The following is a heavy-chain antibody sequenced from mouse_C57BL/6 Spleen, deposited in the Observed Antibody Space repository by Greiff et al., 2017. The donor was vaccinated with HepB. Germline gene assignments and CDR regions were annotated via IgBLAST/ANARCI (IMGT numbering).Heavy chain of an antibody. CDR2: IYPGDGDT. Sequence: VQLQQSGPELVKPGASVKISCKASGYAFSSSWMNWVKQRPGKGLEWIGRIYPGDGDTNYNGKFKGKATLTADKSSSTAYMQLSRLTSEDSAVYCCARSGYRRVDYAMDYWGQGTSVTVSS. CDR3: ARSGYRRVDYAMDY. J-gene: IGHJ4*01. V-gene: IGHV1-82*01. D-gene: IGHD3-2*02. CDR1: GYAFSSSW.